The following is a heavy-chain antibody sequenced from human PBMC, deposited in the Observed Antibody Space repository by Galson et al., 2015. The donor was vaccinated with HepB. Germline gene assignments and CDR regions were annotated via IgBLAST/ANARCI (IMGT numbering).Heavy chain of an antibody. J-gene: IGHJ5*02. CDR2: ICSSGSIK. D-gene: IGHD6-13*01. Sequence: SLRLSCAAPGFTFSDYYMSWIRQAPGKGLERVSYICSSGSIKNYADSVKGPFTIFRDNAKNSLYLQMNSLRAEDTAVYFYVRLMYRGSGYGWFDPCDQETVVTASS. CDR3: VRLMYRGSGYGWFDP. V-gene: IGHV3-11*01. CDR1: GFTFSDYY.